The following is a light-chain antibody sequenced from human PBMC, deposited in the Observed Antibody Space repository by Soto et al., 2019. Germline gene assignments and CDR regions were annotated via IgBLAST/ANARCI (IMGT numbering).Light chain of an antibody. CDR2: EDD. CDR3: QSYDTRVV. J-gene: IGLJ2*01. Sequence: NFMLTQPHSVSESPGKTVTISCTRSSGTIVSNYVQWYQQRPCSAPTTVIYEDDQRPSGVPDRFSGSIDSSSNAASLTISGLKTEDEAVYYCQSYDTRVVFGGGTKLTVL. CDR1: SGTIVSNY. V-gene: IGLV6-57*04.